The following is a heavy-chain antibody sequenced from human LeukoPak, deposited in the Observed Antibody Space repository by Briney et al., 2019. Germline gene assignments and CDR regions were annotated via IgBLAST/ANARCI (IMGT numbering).Heavy chain of an antibody. CDR2: IYHSGST. D-gene: IGHD3-10*01. Sequence: SQTLSLTCAVSGGSISSGGYSWSWIRQPPGKGLEWIGYIYHSGSTYCNPSLKSRVTISVDRSKNQFSLKLSSVTAADTAVYYCARVRYYCSGSYYKNAYFDYWGQGTLVTVSS. CDR1: GGSISSGGYS. V-gene: IGHV4-30-2*01. CDR3: ARVRYYCSGSYYKNAYFDY. J-gene: IGHJ4*02.